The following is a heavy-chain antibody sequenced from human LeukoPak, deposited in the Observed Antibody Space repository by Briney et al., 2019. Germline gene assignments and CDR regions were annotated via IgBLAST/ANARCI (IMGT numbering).Heavy chain of an antibody. Sequence: GGSLRLSCAASGFTFSSYGMHWVRQAPGKGLEWVAVISYDGTNKYYADSVKGRFTISRDNSKNTLYLQMNSLRPEDTAVYYCTKVTGFVWLFPFDSWGQGTLVTVSS. CDR1: GFTFSSYG. J-gene: IGHJ4*02. V-gene: IGHV3-30*18. CDR2: ISYDGTNK. CDR3: TKVTGFVWLFPFDS. D-gene: IGHD3-9*01.